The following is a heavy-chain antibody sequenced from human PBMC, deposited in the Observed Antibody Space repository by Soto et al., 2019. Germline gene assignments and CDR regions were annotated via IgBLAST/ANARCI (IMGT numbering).Heavy chain of an antibody. CDR1: GFTFSNYW. CDR3: ARGDCVGGSCYSLAGSFHYYMDV. Sequence: EVKLVESGGGLVQPGGSLRLSCAASGFTFSNYWMYWVRQAPGQGLVWVSRINSDGSVSRYADSVKARPTISRDNVKNTLYLQMNSLRVEDTAVYYCARGDCVGGSCYSLAGSFHYYMDVWGKGTTVTVFS. D-gene: IGHD2-15*01. CDR2: INSDGSVS. V-gene: IGHV3-74*01. J-gene: IGHJ6*03.